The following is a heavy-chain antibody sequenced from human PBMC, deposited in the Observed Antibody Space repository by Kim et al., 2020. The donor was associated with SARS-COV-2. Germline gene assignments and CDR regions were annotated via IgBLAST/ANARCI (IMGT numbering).Heavy chain of an antibody. CDR1: GGSFSGYY. CDR3: ARRGRVYSYGQRRAFDY. V-gene: IGHV4-34*01. Sequence: SETLSLTCAVYGGSFSGYYWCWIRQPPGKGLEWIGEINHSGSTNYNPSLKSRVTISVDTSKNQFSLKLSSVTAADTAVYYCARRGRVYSYGQRRAFDYWGQGTLVTVSS. J-gene: IGHJ4*02. D-gene: IGHD5-18*01. CDR2: INHSGST.